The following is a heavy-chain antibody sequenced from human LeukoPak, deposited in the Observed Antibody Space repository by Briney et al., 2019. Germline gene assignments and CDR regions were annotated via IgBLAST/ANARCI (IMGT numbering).Heavy chain of an antibody. D-gene: IGHD2-2*01. CDR3: ARDRPSIVVVPAAVVGWFDP. CDR2: IYHSGST. V-gene: IGHV4-30-2*01. J-gene: IGHJ5*02. Sequence: PSETLSLTCTVSGGSISSGGYYWSWIRQPPGKGLEWIGYIYHSGSTYYNPSLKSRVTISVDRSKNQFSLKLSSVTAADTAVYYCARDRPSIVVVPAAVVGWFDPWGQGTLVTVSS. CDR1: GGSISSGGYY.